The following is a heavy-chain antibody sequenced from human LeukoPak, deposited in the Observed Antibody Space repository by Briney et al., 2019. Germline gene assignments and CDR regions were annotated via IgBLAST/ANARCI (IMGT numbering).Heavy chain of an antibody. Sequence: GGSLRLSCAASGFTFDDYAMHWVRQAPGKGLEWVSGISWNSGSIGYADSVKGRFTISRDNAKNSLYLQMNSLRAEDAALYYCAKDTRSRGGYYYYYMDVWGKGTTVTVSS. CDR2: ISWNSGSI. CDR1: GFTFDDYA. J-gene: IGHJ6*03. CDR3: AKDTRSRGGYYYYYMDV. V-gene: IGHV3-9*01. D-gene: IGHD3-10*01.